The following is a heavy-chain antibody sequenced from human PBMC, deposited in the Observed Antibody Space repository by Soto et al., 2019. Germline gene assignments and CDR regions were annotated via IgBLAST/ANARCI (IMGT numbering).Heavy chain of an antibody. D-gene: IGHD1-1*01. V-gene: IGHV1-46*01. CDR3: ARAPTKPFPYFDY. CDR2: INPSGGST. Sequence: ASVKVSCKSSGYTFTSYDMHWVRQGPGQGLEWMGIINPSGGSTSYAQKFQGRVTMTRDTSTSTVYMELSSLRSEDTAVYYCARAPTKPFPYFDYWGQGTLVTVSS. J-gene: IGHJ4*02. CDR1: GYTFTSYD.